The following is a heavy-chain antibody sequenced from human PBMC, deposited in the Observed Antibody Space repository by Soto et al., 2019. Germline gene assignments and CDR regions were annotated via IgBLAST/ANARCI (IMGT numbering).Heavy chain of an antibody. V-gene: IGHV1-69*02. J-gene: IGHJ4*02. CDR3: AMEYCSSTRCDRDY. CDR2: IIPSLGIA. CDR1: GGTFSSYT. Sequence: QVQLVQSGAEVKKPGSSVKVSCKASGGTFSSYTISWVRQAPGQGLEWMGRIIPSLGIANYAQKFQGRVTITADKTTSTTYMELSGLRSEDTAVYYCAMEYCSSTRCDRDYWGQGTLVTASS. D-gene: IGHD2-2*02.